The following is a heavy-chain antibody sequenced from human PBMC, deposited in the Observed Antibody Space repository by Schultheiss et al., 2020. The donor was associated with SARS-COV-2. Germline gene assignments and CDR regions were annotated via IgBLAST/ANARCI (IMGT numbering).Heavy chain of an antibody. CDR3: ARDLSLPGSYKYYGMDV. CDR1: GGSISSSNW. Sequence: SETLSLTCAVSGGSISSSNWWSWVRQPPGKGLEWIGYIYYSGSTNYNPSLKSRVTISVDTSKNQFSLKLSSVTAADTAVYYCARDLSLPGSYKYYGMDVWGQGTTVTVSS. J-gene: IGHJ6*02. D-gene: IGHD3-10*01. CDR2: IYYSGST. V-gene: IGHV4-4*02.